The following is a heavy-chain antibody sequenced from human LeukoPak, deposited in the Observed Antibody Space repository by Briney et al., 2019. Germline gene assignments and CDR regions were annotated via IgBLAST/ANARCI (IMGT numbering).Heavy chain of an antibody. CDR1: GSTFSLYG. D-gene: IGHD3-22*01. CDR2: ISYHGNNE. Sequence: GGSLRLSCAASGSTFSLYGMHWVRQAPGKGLEWVAVISYHGNNEYYADSVKGRFTISRDNSKNTLYLQMNSLTAEDTAVYYCARCPESSGYYYELDSWGQGTLVTVSS. V-gene: IGHV3-30*03. CDR3: ARCPESSGYYYELDS. J-gene: IGHJ4*02.